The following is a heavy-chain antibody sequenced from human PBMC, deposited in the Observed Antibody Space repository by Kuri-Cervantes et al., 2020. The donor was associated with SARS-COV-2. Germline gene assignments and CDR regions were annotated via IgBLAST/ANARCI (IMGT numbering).Heavy chain of an antibody. Sequence: SETLSLTCAVYGGSFSGYYWSWIRQPPGKGLEWIGSIYYSGSTYYNPSLKSRVTISVDTSKNQFSLKLSSVTAADTAVYYCAKGLEYSSSSFDYWGQGTLVTVSS. CDR2: IYYSGST. V-gene: IGHV4-34*01. D-gene: IGHD6-6*01. CDR1: GGSFSGYY. J-gene: IGHJ4*02. CDR3: AKGLEYSSSSFDY.